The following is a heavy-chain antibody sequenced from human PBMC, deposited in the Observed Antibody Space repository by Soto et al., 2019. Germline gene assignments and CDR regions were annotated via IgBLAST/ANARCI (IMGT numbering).Heavy chain of an antibody. CDR2: ISAYNGNT. CDR1: GYTFTSYG. D-gene: IGHD2-15*01. Sequence: QVQLVQSGAEVKKPGASVKVSCKASGYTFTSYGISWVRQAPGQGLEWMGWISAYNGNTKYAQKLQGRVTMTTDTXXTXAXXELRSLRNDDTAVYYGARGGADCSDGKCPPNGFDPWGQGTLVTVSS. V-gene: IGHV1-18*01. CDR3: ARGGADCSDGKCPPNGFDP. J-gene: IGHJ5*02.